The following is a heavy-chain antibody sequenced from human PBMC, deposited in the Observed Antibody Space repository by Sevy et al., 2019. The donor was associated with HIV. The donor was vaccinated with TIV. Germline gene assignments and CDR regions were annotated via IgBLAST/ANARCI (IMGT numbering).Heavy chain of an antibody. CDR3: VRWDSSSWSFDH. D-gene: IGHD6-13*01. V-gene: IGHV3-64D*06. Sequence: GGSLRLSCSASGFLFSSHAMHWVSQAPGKGLQYVSGISSSGGSTYYADSVKGRFTISRDNSKNTLYLQMSSLRAEDTAMYYCVRWDSSSWSFDHWGQGTLVTVSS. CDR2: ISSSGGST. J-gene: IGHJ4*02. CDR1: GFLFSSHA.